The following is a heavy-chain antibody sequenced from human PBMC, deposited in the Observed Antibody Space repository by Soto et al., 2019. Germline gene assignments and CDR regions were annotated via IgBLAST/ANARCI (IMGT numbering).Heavy chain of an antibody. Sequence: AGSLRLSCPASGYTFSSYAMSCDRQAPAKGLEWDSAICRPGGLSYYADSEKGRFTISRDNSKNTLYLQMNSLRAEDTAVYYCVGQTVGGVLSTPSDYYYGMDVWGPGTTVTVSS. J-gene: IGHJ6*02. CDR1: GYTFSSYA. CDR3: VGQTVGGVLSTPSDYYYGMDV. CDR2: ICRPGGLS. D-gene: IGHD2-8*01. V-gene: IGHV3-23*01.